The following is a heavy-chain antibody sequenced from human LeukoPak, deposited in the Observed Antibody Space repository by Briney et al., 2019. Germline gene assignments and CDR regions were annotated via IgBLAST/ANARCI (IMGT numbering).Heavy chain of an antibody. Sequence: SETLSLTCTVSGGSISSYYWSWIRQPPGKGLEWIGYIYYSGSTNYNPSLKSQVTISVDTSKNQFSLKLSSVTAADTAVYYCARLDDYGDYRFDYWGQGTLVTVSS. V-gene: IGHV4-59*08. CDR2: IYYSGST. J-gene: IGHJ4*02. D-gene: IGHD4-17*01. CDR1: GGSISSYY. CDR3: ARLDDYGDYRFDY.